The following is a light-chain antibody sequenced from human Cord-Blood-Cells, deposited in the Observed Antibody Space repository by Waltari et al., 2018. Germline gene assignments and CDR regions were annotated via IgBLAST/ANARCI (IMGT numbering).Light chain of an antibody. Sequence: QSALTQPASVSGSPGQSTTLSCPGTSSDVGGYNYVSWYQQHPGKAPKLMIYEVSNRPSGVSNRFSGSKSGNTDSLTISGLQAEDEADYYCSSYTSSSTYVFGTGTKVTVL. V-gene: IGLV2-14*01. CDR3: SSYTSSSTYV. J-gene: IGLJ1*01. CDR2: EVS. CDR1: SSDVGGYNY.